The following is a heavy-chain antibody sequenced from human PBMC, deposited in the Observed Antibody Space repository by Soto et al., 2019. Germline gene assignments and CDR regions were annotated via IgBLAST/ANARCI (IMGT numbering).Heavy chain of an antibody. Sequence: RQPPGKGLEWIGYIYYSGSTNYNPSLKNRVTVSRQTSKSQFSLNLNSVTAADTGLYYCTRHKYGVGLAYWVHGIPVTGSS. CDR3: TRHKYGVGLAY. D-gene: IGHD4-17*01. CDR2: IYYSGST. J-gene: IGHJ4*01. V-gene: IGHV4-59*08.